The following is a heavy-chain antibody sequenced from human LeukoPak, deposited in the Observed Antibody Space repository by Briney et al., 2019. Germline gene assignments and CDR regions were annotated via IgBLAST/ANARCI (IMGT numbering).Heavy chain of an antibody. V-gene: IGHV3-7*01. Sequence: GGSLRLSCAASGFTFSSYWMSWVRQAPGKGLERVAHIKQDGSEKYYVDSVKGRFTISRDNTKNSLYLQINSLRAEDTARYDCARDPTTDSSGFYFDYWGQGTLVTVSS. CDR2: IKQDGSEK. J-gene: IGHJ4*02. CDR3: ARDPTTDSSGFYFDY. D-gene: IGHD3-22*01. CDR1: GFTFSSYW.